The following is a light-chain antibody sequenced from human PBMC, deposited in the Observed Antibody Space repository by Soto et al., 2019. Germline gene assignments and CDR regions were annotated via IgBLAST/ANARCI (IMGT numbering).Light chain of an antibody. V-gene: IGKV3-15*01. CDR1: QSVRNN. CDR3: QHYDHWPVT. Sequence: IVMSHSPSTLSVSPGERATLSCRASQSVRNNVGWYQQKAGQAPRLLIYGVSTRATGVPGRFSGSGSGTEFTLTISSLQSEDFAVYYCQHYDHWPVTFGQGTKVDIK. CDR2: GVS. J-gene: IGKJ1*01.